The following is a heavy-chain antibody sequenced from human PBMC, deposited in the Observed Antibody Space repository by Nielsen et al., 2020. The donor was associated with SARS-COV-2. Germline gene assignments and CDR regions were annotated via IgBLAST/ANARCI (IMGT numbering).Heavy chain of an antibody. CDR3: ARARATIFGLVMSYGMDV. CDR1: GYTFTSYY. CDR2: LNPYSGGT. Sequence: SLQVSCNASGYTFTSYYIHWVRPAPAHGLECMGRLNPYSGGTNYAQKFQGTVTMTRDASISTVYMELTSDDTAVYYCARARATIFGLVMSYGMDVWGQGTTVAVSS. V-gene: IGHV1-2*06. J-gene: IGHJ6*02. D-gene: IGHD3/OR15-3a*01.